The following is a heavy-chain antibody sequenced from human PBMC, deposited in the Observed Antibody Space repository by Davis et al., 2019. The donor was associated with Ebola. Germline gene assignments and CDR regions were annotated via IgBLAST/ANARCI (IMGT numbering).Heavy chain of an antibody. Sequence: GESLKISCAASGFTFSSYGIHWVRQAPGKGLEWVAVISYDGSNKYYADSVKGRFTISRDISKNTLYLQMNSLRAEDTAVYYCAKDHGYARGGFDYWGQGTLVTVSS. J-gene: IGHJ4*02. CDR2: ISYDGSNK. CDR1: GFTFSSYG. CDR3: AKDHGYARGGFDY. V-gene: IGHV3-30*18. D-gene: IGHD2-15*01.